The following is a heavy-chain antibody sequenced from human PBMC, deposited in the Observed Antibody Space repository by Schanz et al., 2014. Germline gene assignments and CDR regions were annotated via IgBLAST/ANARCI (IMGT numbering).Heavy chain of an antibody. D-gene: IGHD3-10*01. CDR1: GFAFSNYAM. CDR2: LYHSGTT. CDR3: ARDRGSGSGSFDY. Sequence: VQVVESGGGLVQPGGSLRLSCAASGFAFSNYAMNWVRQAPGKGLEWIGELYHSGTTNYNPSLQSRVTISVDKSKNQFSLKLTSVTAADTAMYYCARDRGSGSGSFDYWGQGTLVTVSS. J-gene: IGHJ4*02. V-gene: IGHV4-4*02.